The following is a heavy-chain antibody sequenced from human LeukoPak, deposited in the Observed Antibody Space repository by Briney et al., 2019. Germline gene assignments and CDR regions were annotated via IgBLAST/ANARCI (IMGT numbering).Heavy chain of an antibody. J-gene: IGHJ6*02. Sequence: ASVKVSCKASGYIFTSYGISWVRQAPGQGLEWMGWISAYNGNTNYAQKLQGRVTMTTDTSTSTAYTELRSLRSDDTAVYYCARGAYYYDSSGLNYYYYGMDVWGQGTTVTVSS. CDR2: ISAYNGNT. D-gene: IGHD3-22*01. V-gene: IGHV1-18*01. CDR1: GYIFTSYG. CDR3: ARGAYYYDSSGLNYYYYGMDV.